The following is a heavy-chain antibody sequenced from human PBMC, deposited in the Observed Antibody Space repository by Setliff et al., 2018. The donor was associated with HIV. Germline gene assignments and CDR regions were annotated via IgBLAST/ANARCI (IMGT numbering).Heavy chain of an antibody. CDR1: SGSFSGYR. Sequence: PSETLSLTCAVYSGSFSGYRWTWIRQPPGKGLEWIGEINHRGSTTYNPSLRSRVTISVDTSKNQFSLKLNSVTAADTAVYYCARGDYYDSTGYEGLDSWGRGTLVTV. V-gene: IGHV4-34*01. CDR3: ARGDYYDSTGYEGLDS. J-gene: IGHJ4*02. D-gene: IGHD3-22*01. CDR2: INHRGST.